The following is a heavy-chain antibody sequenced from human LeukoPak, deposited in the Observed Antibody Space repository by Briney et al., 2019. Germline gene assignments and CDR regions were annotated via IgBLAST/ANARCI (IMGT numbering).Heavy chain of an antibody. D-gene: IGHD2-8*02. J-gene: IGHJ4*02. CDR1: GYSISSGYY. V-gene: IGHV4-38-2*01. Sequence: PSETLSLTCAVSGYSISSGYYWGWIRQPPGKGLEWIGSIYHSGSTYYNPSLKSRVTISVDTSKNQFSLKLSSVTAADTAVYYCASRDCTADACFASSFNCFDHWGQGSLVTVSS. CDR3: ASRDCTADACFASSFNCFDH. CDR2: IYHSGST.